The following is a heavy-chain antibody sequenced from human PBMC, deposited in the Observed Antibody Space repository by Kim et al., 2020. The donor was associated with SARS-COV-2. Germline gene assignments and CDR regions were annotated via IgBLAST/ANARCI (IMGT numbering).Heavy chain of an antibody. Sequence: ASVKVSCKASGYTFTSYAMNWVRQAPGQGLEWMGWINTNTGNPTYAQGFTGRFVFSLDTSVSTAYLQISSLKAEDTAVYYCARYSSSWSFHGMDVWGQGTTVTVSS. CDR2: INTNTGNP. D-gene: IGHD6-13*01. CDR1: GYTFTSYA. CDR3: ARYSSSWSFHGMDV. J-gene: IGHJ6*02. V-gene: IGHV7-4-1*02.